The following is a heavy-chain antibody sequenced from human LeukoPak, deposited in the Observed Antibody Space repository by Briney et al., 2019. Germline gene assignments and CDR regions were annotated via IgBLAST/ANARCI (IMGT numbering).Heavy chain of an antibody. CDR2: INSDGSST. CDR3: ERGIAAVGPSLDY. D-gene: IGHD6-13*01. J-gene: IGHJ4*02. V-gene: IGHV3-74*01. CDR1: GFTFSSYW. Sequence: GGSLRLSCAASGFTFSSYWMHWVRQAPGRGLVWVSRINSDGSSTSYADSVKGGFTISRDTAKNTLYLQMNSLGAEDTALYYCERGIAAVGPSLDYSGQGTLVTVSS.